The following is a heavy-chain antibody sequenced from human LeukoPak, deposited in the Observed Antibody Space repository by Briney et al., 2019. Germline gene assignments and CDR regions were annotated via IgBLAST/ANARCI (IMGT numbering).Heavy chain of an antibody. CDR1: GYKVTSYD. V-gene: IGHV1-18*01. CDR3: ARRGSGIYKTKKYRYFDP. D-gene: IGHD1-14*01. CDR2: SSAYNGDT. J-gene: IGHJ5*02. Sequence: GASGKVSCKTSGYKVTSYDISWVRQAPGQGLEGMGWSSAYNGDTNYAQQPQGRVTMTTDTSTSTAYMELRSLRSDDTAAYYCARRGSGIYKTKKYRYFDPWGQGTLVTASS.